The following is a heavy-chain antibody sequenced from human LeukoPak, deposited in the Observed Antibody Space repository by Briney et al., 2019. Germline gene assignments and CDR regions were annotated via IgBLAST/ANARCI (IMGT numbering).Heavy chain of an antibody. V-gene: IGHV3-21*01. CDR1: GFTFSSYS. D-gene: IGHD6-19*01. CDR3: ARDYSSGWNYYYYMDV. J-gene: IGHJ6*03. Sequence: GGSLRLSCAASGFTFSSYSMNWVRQAPGKGLEWVSSISSSSSYIYYADSVKGRFTISRDNAKNSLYLQMNSLRAEDTAVYYCARDYSSGWNYYYYMDVWGKGTTVTVSS. CDR2: ISSSSSYI.